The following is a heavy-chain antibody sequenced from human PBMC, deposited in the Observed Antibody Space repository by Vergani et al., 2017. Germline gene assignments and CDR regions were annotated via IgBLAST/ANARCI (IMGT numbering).Heavy chain of an antibody. J-gene: IGHJ6*03. V-gene: IGHV3-9*01. CDR2: ISWNSGST. Sequence: EVQLVESGGGLIQPGGSLRLSCAASGFTVSSNFMSWVRQAPGKGLEWVSGISWNSGSTGYADSVKGRFTISRDNAKNSLYLQMNSLRAEDTALYYCAKVSGLWFGELLSPYYYMYVWGKATTVTVSS. CDR1: GFTVSSNF. CDR3: AKVSGLWFGELLSPYYYMYV. D-gene: IGHD3-10*01.